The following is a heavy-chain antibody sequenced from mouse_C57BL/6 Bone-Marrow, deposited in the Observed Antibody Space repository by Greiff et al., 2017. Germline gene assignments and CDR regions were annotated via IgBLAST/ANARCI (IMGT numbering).Heavy chain of an antibody. J-gene: IGHJ2*01. CDR2: ISGGGGNT. Sequence: EVKLMESGGGLVKPGGSLKLSCAASGFTFSSYTMSWVRQTPEKRLEWVATISGGGGNTYYPDSVKGRFTISRDNAKNNLYLQMSSLRSEDTALYYCATRYYGSSVYFDYWGQGTTLTVSS. CDR1: GFTFSSYT. CDR3: ATRYYGSSVYFDY. V-gene: IGHV5-9*01. D-gene: IGHD1-1*01.